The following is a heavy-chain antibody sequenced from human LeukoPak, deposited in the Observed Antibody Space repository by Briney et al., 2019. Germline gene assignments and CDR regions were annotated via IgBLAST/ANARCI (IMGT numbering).Heavy chain of an antibody. CDR2: IYYSGST. CDR3: ARGPPRGDSSGYFPYFQH. D-gene: IGHD3-22*01. J-gene: IGHJ1*01. V-gene: IGHV4-39*07. Sequence: SETLSLTCTVSGGSISSSSYYWGWIRQPPGKGLEWIGSIYYSGSTNYNPSLKSRVTISVDTSKNQFSLKLSSVTAADTAVYYCARGPPRGDSSGYFPYFQHWGQGTLVTVSS. CDR1: GGSISSSSYY.